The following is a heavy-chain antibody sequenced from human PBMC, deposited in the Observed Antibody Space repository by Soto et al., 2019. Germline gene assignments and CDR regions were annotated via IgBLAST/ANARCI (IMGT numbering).Heavy chain of an antibody. CDR2: IIPIFGTA. Sequence: ASVKVSCKASGGTFSSYAISWVRQAPGQGLEWMGGIIPIFGTANYAQKFQGRVTITADKSTSTAYMELSSLRSEDTAVYYCARFSTVVSTYRGYYYGMDVWGQGTTVTVSS. J-gene: IGHJ6*02. D-gene: IGHD4-17*01. V-gene: IGHV1-69*06. CDR3: ARFSTVVSTYRGYYYGMDV. CDR1: GGTFSSYA.